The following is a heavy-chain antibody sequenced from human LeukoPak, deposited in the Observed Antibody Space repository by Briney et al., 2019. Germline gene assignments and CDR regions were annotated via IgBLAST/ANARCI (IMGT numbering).Heavy chain of an antibody. CDR3: ASEYSSGWSHYFDY. Sequence: GGSLRLSCAAPGFTFRIFSMNWVRQAPGKGLEWVSSISSTGNYKNCADSVKGRFTISRDNGKNSLYLQMDNLRAEDTAMYYCASEYSSGWSHYFDYWGQGTLVTVSS. CDR1: GFTFRIFS. CDR2: ISSTGNYK. J-gene: IGHJ4*02. D-gene: IGHD6-19*01. V-gene: IGHV3-21*01.